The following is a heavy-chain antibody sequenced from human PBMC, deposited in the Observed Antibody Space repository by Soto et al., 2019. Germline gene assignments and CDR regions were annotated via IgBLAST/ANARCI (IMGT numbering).Heavy chain of an antibody. CDR1: GFTFSTYA. J-gene: IGHJ4*02. CDR3: AKRMAVTGPARVNDF. CDR2: IYDSSVTT. V-gene: IGHV3-23*01. D-gene: IGHD6-19*01. Sequence: EVQLLESGGGLVQPGGSLRLSCAASGFTFSTYAMSWVRQAPGKGLEWVSTIYDSSVTTYYEDSVKGRFSVSRDNAINTLYLQMSSLRAEDTAVYYCAKRMAVTGPARVNDFWGQGTLVTVSS.